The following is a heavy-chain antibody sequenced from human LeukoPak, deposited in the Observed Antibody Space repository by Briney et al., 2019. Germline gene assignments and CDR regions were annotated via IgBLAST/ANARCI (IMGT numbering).Heavy chain of an antibody. CDR1: GGSISSGGYY. J-gene: IGHJ5*02. V-gene: IGHV4-31*03. CDR3: ARSKYCSSTSCYTYNWFDP. CDR2: IYYSGST. D-gene: IGHD2-2*02. Sequence: PSQTLSLTCTVSGGSISSGGYYWSCIRQHPGKGLEWIGYIYYSGSTYYNPSLKSRVTISVDTSKNQFSLKLSSVTAADTAVYYCARSKYCSSTSCYTYNWFDPWGQGTLVTVSS.